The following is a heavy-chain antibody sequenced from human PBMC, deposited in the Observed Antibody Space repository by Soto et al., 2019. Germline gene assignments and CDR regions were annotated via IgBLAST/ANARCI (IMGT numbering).Heavy chain of an antibody. CDR3: ARVQRDTANSFDY. Sequence: EVQLVESGGGLVKPGGSLRLSCAASGFIFGSYSMNWVRQAPGKGLQWMSSISSSSSIIYYADSVKGRFTISRDNAKNLLYLQMNSLRAEDTAIYYCARVQRDTANSFDYWGQGTLVTVSS. J-gene: IGHJ4*02. CDR2: ISSSSSII. CDR1: GFIFGSYS. V-gene: IGHV3-21*06. D-gene: IGHD5-18*01.